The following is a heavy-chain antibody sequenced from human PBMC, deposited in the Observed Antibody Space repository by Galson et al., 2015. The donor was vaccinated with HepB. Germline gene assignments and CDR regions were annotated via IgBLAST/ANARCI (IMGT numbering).Heavy chain of an antibody. J-gene: IGHJ1*01. CDR2: IYYRSMWYF. D-gene: IGHD1-1*01. V-gene: IGHV6-1*01. CDR3: ARDLDFQH. CDR1: GDSVSSSSAG. Sequence: CAISGDSVSSSSAGWHWIRQSPSRGLEWLGRIYYRSMWYFEYATSVKSRITINPDTSKNQYSLQLSSVTPEDTAVYFRARDLDFQHWGQGTLVTVSS.